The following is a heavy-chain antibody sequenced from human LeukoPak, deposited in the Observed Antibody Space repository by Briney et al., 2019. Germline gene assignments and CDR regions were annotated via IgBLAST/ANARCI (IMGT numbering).Heavy chain of an antibody. J-gene: IGHJ4*02. CDR1: GFTFSSYE. CDR2: IDNYGSGT. Sequence: GGSLRLSCAASGFTFSSYEMHWVRQAPGKGLVWVSRIDNYGSGTSYADPVKGRFTISRDNAKNTLYLQMNSLRAEDAAVYYCTRENWYIDYWGQGNLVTVSS. V-gene: IGHV3-74*01. CDR3: TRENWYIDY.